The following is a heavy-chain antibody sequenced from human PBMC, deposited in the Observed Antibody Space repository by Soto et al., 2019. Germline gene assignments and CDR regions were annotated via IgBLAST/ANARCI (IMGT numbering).Heavy chain of an antibody. CDR3: APLTVSLSGPYGIHV. CDR1: GYSVSSSDYY. J-gene: IGHJ6*02. CDR2: MFYSGLT. V-gene: IGHV4-39*01. D-gene: IGHD2-15*01. Sequence: SETLSLTCSVSGYSVSSSDYYWAWIRQPPGKGLEWIGSMFYSGLTYYNPSLKSRVTLSVDASKNHFSVRLNSVTAADTAVYYCAPLTVSLSGPYGIHVWGQGTTVTVSS.